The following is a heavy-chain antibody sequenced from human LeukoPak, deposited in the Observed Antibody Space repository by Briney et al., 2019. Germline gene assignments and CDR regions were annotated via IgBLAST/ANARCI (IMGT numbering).Heavy chain of an antibody. D-gene: IGHD4-17*01. CDR1: GYTFTGYY. CDR2: ISAYNGNT. J-gene: IGHJ4*02. V-gene: IGHV1-18*04. CDR3: ARESPHDYGDYVLGY. Sequence: ASVKVSCKASGYTFTGYYMHWVRQAPGQGLEWMGWISAYNGNTNYAQKLQGRVTMTTDTSTSTAYMELRSLRSDDTAVYYCARESPHDYGDYVLGYWGQGTLVTVSS.